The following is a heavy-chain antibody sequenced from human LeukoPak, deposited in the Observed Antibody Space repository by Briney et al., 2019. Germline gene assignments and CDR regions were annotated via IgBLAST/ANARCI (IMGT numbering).Heavy chain of an antibody. CDR2: INTAGDT. Sequence: EPGGSLRLSCAASGFTLSSYDMHWVRQRTGKGLEWVSAINTAGDTYYPGSVKGRFTISRENAKNSLYLQMNSLRAGDTAVYYCAREGRYCTSASCYFDYWGQGTLVTVSS. CDR1: GFTLSSYD. D-gene: IGHD2-2*01. CDR3: AREGRYCTSASCYFDY. J-gene: IGHJ4*02. V-gene: IGHV3-13*01.